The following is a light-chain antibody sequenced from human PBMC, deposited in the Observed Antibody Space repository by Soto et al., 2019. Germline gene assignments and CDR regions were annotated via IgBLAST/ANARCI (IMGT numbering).Light chain of an antibody. Sequence: DFQMTQSPSSLSASVGDRVTITCRASQGINNHLAWFQQKPGKVPKVLIYAASTLQSGVPARFSGSGSGTDLTLTISSVQPEDGETYYCQNYNSAPPAGTFGGGTKVEIK. CDR2: AAS. V-gene: IGKV1-27*01. CDR3: QNYNSAPPAGT. CDR1: QGINNH. J-gene: IGKJ4*01.